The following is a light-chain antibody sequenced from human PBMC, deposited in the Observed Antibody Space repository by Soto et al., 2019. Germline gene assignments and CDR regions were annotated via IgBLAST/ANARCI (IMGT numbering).Light chain of an antibody. CDR2: AAS. Sequence: DIQLTQSPSFLSASAGDRVTITCRASQGISSYLAWYQQKPGKAPKLLIYAASTLQIGVPSRFSGSGSGTEFTLTISSLQPEDFATYYCQQVNSYPHTFGQGTKLEIK. CDR3: QQVNSYPHT. CDR1: QGISSY. J-gene: IGKJ2*01. V-gene: IGKV1-9*01.